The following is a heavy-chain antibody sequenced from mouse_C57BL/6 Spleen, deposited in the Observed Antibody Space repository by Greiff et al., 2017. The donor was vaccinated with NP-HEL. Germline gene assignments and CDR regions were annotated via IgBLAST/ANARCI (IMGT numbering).Heavy chain of an antibody. CDR2: IDPEDGET. D-gene: IGHD2-2*01. CDR3: SRDGYDGGAMDY. J-gene: IGHJ4*01. V-gene: IGHV14-2*01. Sequence: EVQRVESGAELVKPGASVKLSCTASGFNIKDYYMHWVKQRTEQGLEWIGRIDPEDGETKYAPKFQGRATITTDTSSNTAYLQRSRLAEEDTAVYYCSRDGYDGGAMDYWGQGTSVTVSS. CDR1: GFNIKDYY.